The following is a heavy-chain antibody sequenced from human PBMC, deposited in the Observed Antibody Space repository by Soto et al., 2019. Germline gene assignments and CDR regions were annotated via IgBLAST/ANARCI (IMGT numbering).Heavy chain of an antibody. V-gene: IGHV1-69*01. J-gene: IGHJ4*02. D-gene: IGHD3-22*01. CDR2: IIPIFGTA. CDR3: ARTPEPYDSNVWVY. Sequence: QVQLVQSGAEVKKPGSSVKVSCTASGGTFSSYAISWVRQAPGQGLEWMGGIIPIFGTANYAQKFQGRVTITADESTSTAYMELSSLRSEDTAVYYCARTPEPYDSNVWVYWGQGTLVTVSS. CDR1: GGTFSSYA.